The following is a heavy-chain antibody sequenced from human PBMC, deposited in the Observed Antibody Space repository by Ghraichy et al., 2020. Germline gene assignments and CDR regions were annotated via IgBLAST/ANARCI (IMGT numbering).Heavy chain of an antibody. CDR2: IKTDGSTT. J-gene: IGHJ4*01. CDR3: STSPRADRGNY. Sequence: GGSLRLSCAASGLTFSSYWMHWVRQAPGKGLEWVSHIKTDGSTTNYADSVRGRFTISRDNAKNTLYLQMNSLRADDTAVYYCSTSPRADRGNYWGQEPWSPSPQ. V-gene: IGHV3-74*01. CDR1: GLTFSSYW. D-gene: IGHD3-10*01.